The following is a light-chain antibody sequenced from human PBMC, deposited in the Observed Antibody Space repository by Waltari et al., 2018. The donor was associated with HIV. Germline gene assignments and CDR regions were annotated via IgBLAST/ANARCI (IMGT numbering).Light chain of an antibody. Sequence: ELALTQTPGTLSLSPGESATLSCRASQSVNSSNLAWYQQKPGQAPRLLIYGASNRATGIPDRFSGSASGTEFTLSINTVEPEDFVLYFCQQFGSSRFTFGPGTKVDF. CDR1: QSVNSSN. CDR3: QQFGSSRFT. V-gene: IGKV3-20*01. CDR2: GAS. J-gene: IGKJ3*01.